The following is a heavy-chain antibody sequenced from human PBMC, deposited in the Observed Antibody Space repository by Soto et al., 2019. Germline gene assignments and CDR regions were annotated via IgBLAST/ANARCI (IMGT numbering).Heavy chain of an antibody. J-gene: IGHJ3*01. CDR1: GVSISTKY. CDR3: ARGPRTVGATSSVAFDV. CDR2: IYNSDTS. V-gene: IGHV4-4*08. Sequence: QVHLQESGPGLVKPSETLSLTCTVSGVSISTKYWSWIRQSPGRGLEWIGYIYNSDTSTYNPSVKSRVPISADTSKNQFSLKLTSVTAADTAMYFCARGPRTVGATSSVAFDVWGQGTMVTVSS. D-gene: IGHD1-26*01.